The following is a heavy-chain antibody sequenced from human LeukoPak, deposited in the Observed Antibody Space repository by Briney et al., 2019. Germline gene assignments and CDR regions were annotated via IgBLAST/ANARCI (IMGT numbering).Heavy chain of an antibody. J-gene: IGHJ5*02. V-gene: IGHV1-2*06. D-gene: IGHD1-14*01. CDR2: INPNSGDT. CDR3: ARVSSPLQYNWFDP. CDR1: GGTFSSYA. Sequence: GASVKVSCKASGGTFSSYAISWVRQAPGQGLEWMGRINPNSGDTNYAQKFQGRVTMTRDTSISTAYMELSRLRSDDTAVYYCARVSSPLQYNWFDPWGQGTLVAVSS.